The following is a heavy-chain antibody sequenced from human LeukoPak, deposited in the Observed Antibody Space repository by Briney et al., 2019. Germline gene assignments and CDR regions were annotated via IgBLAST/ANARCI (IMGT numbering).Heavy chain of an antibody. V-gene: IGHV1-18*01. CDR1: GYTFTSFG. CDR3: VRDLGEYQPLLWIFFDY. Sequence: ASVKVSCKASGYTFTSFGISWVRQAPGQGLEWVGWTSAYNGKTNYAQKLQGRVTTTTDTSTSTAYMGLRSLRSDGTAVYYCVRDLGEYQPLLWIFFDYWGQGTLVTVSS. D-gene: IGHD2-2*01. CDR2: TSAYNGKT. J-gene: IGHJ4*02.